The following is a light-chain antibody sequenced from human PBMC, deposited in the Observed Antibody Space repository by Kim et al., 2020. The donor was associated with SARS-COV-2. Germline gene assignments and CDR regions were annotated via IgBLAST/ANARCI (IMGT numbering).Light chain of an antibody. CDR3: SSYTSTSTLVI. CDR2: DVS. J-gene: IGLJ2*01. CDR1: SSDIGGYNY. V-gene: IGLV2-14*03. Sequence: QSALTQPASVSGSPGQSITISCTGNSSDIGGYNYVSWYQQHPGKAPKLTIYDVSNRPSGVSNRFSGSKSGNTASLTISGLQAEDEADYYCSSYTSTSTLVIFGGGTQLTVL.